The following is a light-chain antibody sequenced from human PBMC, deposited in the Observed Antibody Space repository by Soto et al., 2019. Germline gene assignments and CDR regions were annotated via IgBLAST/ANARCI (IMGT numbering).Light chain of an antibody. CDR1: ESINSW. CDR2: KAY. V-gene: IGKV1-5*03. J-gene: IGKJ1*01. CDR3: QQYQSYSQ. Sequence: DIQMTQSPSTLSASVGDRVTITCRASESINSWLAWYQQKPGKAPKLLIYKAYNLESGVPSRCSGSGSGTEFTLTITILQPDDFATYYCQQYQSYSQFGQGTKVEIK.